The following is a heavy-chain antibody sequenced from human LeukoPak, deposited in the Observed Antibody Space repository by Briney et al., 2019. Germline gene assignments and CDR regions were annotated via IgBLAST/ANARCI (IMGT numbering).Heavy chain of an antibody. CDR1: GFTFSAYH. V-gene: IGHV3-48*01. D-gene: IGHD3-3*01. J-gene: IGHJ3*02. CDR3: ARALYYDFWSGSPDDAFDI. CDR2: ISSDSGTL. Sequence: GGSLRLSCASSGFTFSAYHMNWVRQAPGKGLEWISFISSDSGTLYYADSVKGRFTISRDNAANSLYLQMNSLRAEDTALYHCARALYYDFWSGSPDDAFDIWGQGTMVTVSS.